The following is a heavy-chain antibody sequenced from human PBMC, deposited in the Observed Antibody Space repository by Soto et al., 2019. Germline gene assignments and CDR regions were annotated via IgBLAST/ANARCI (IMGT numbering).Heavy chain of an antibody. D-gene: IGHD6-13*01. CDR3: ARDRDNSNWPNFDS. J-gene: IGHJ4*02. CDR1: GDTFSIYT. CDR2: VLPFLDIT. Sequence: QVQLVQSGSEVKKPGSSVRVSCKTSGDTFSIYTISWVRQAPGQGLEWMGRVLPFLDITSYSQRIQGRVTITADRSTTTAYMELTSLRPEDTAVYYCARDRDNSNWPNFDSWGQGTLVTVSS. V-gene: IGHV1-69*02.